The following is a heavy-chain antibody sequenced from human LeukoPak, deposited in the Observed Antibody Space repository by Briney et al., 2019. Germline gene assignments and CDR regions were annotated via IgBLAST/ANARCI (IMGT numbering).Heavy chain of an antibody. CDR2: ISSSGSTI. V-gene: IGHV3-48*03. CDR1: GFTFSSYE. D-gene: IGHD6-13*01. J-gene: IGHJ5*02. CDR3: ARGISGNHFDA. Sequence: PGGFLRLSCAASGFTFSSYEMNWVRQAPGKGLEWVSYISSSGSTIYYADSVKGRFTISRDNAKNTLYLEMNSLRAEDTAVYYCARGISGNHFDAWGQGTLVTVSS.